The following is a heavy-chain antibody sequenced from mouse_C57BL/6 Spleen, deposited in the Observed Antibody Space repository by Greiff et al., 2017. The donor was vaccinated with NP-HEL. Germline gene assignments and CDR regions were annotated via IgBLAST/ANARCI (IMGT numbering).Heavy chain of an antibody. CDR3: ARDIDIATVVQLNYFDY. D-gene: IGHD1-1*01. CDR2: IYPGDGDT. J-gene: IGHJ2*01. CDR1: GYAFSSSW. V-gene: IGHV1-82*01. Sequence: QVQLQQSGPELVKPGASVKISCKASGYAFSSSWMNWVKQRPGKGLEWIGRIYPGDGDTNYNGKFKGKATLTADKSSSTAYMQLSSLTSEDSAVYFCARDIDIATVVQLNYFDYWGQGTTLTVSS.